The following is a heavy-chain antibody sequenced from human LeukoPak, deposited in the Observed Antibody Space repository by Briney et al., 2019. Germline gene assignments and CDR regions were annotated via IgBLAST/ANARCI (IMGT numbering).Heavy chain of an antibody. CDR1: GGSFSGYY. J-gene: IGHJ4*02. CDR3: ARVRYSSSWYPFYFDY. CDR2: INHSGST. Sequence: SETLSLTCAVYGGSFSGYYWSWIRQPPGKGLEWIGEINHSGSTNYNPSLKSRVTISVDTSKNQFSLKLRSVTAADTAVYYCARVRYSSSWYPFYFDYWGQGTLVTVSS. D-gene: IGHD6-13*01. V-gene: IGHV4-34*01.